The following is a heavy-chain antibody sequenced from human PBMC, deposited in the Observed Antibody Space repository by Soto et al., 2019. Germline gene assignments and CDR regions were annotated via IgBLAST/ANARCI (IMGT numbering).Heavy chain of an antibody. Sequence: GGSLRLSCAASGFTFSSYAMHWVRQAPGKGLEWVAVISYDGSNKYYADSVKGRFTISRDNSKNTLYLQMNSLRAEDTAVYYCARDRLDVVVPAAILAYWGQGTLVTVSS. CDR3: ARDRLDVVVPAAILAY. CDR2: ISYDGSNK. V-gene: IGHV3-30-3*01. CDR1: GFTFSSYA. D-gene: IGHD2-2*02. J-gene: IGHJ4*02.